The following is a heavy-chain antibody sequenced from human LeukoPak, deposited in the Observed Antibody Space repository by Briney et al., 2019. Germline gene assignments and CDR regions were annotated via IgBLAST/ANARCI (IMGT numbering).Heavy chain of an antibody. D-gene: IGHD5-18*01. CDR2: INPNSGGT. Sequence: ASVKVSCKASGYTFTASFIHWVRQAPGQGLEWMRRINPNSGGTNYPQNSQGKVTLTRDTSISTAYLELSRLTSDDTAVYYCAINMATAMAHDYWGQGTLVTVSS. J-gene: IGHJ4*02. V-gene: IGHV1-2*06. CDR1: GYTFTASF. CDR3: AINMATAMAHDY.